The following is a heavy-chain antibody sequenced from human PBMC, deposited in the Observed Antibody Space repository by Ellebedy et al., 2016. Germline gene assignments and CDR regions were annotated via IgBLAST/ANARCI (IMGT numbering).Heavy chain of an antibody. CDR3: ATEDRSGTYPQWSFDL. V-gene: IGHV3-33*03. Sequence: GESLKISXVASGFTFRDYGMHWVRQSPGKGLEWVSFAWHDGSKESYAAYVRGRFTVSRDNFKRKLSLHLTNLRVDDTAIYYCATEDRSGTYPQWSFDLWGRGTLVTV. CDR1: GFTFRDYG. J-gene: IGHJ2*01. CDR2: AWHDGSKE. D-gene: IGHD3-10*01.